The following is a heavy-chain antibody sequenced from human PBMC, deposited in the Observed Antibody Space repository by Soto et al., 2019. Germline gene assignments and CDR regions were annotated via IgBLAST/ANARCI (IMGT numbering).Heavy chain of an antibody. D-gene: IGHD2-21*02. V-gene: IGHV4-4*02. Sequence: SETLSLTCAVSGASISSAHWWNLVRQPPGKELEWIGEIYHSGSTNYNPSLQSRVTISVDKSKNQFSLRLSSVTAADTAVYYCARDLWGYCGADCYPLDVWGQGTMVTVSS. CDR3: ARDLWGYCGADCYPLDV. CDR2: IYHSGST. J-gene: IGHJ6*02. CDR1: GASISSAHW.